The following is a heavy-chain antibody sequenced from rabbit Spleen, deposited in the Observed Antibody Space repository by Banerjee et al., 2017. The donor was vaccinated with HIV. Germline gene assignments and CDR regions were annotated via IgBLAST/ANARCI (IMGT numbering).Heavy chain of an antibody. V-gene: IGHV1S45*01. CDR3: ARDTGTSFSSYGMDL. Sequence: QEQLVESGGGLVQPGGSLKLSCTASGFSFSNKAVMCWVRQAPGKGLEWLGYIDSGGGVNTGYANWAKGRFTISKTSSTTVTLQMTSLTAADTATYFCARDTGTSFSSYGMDLWGQGTLVTVS. CDR1: GFSFSNKAV. CDR2: IDSGGGVNT. D-gene: IGHD8-1*01. J-gene: IGHJ6*01.